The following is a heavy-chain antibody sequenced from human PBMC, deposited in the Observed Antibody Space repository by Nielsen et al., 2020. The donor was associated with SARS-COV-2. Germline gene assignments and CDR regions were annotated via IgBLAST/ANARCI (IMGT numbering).Heavy chain of an antibody. J-gene: IGHJ4*02. CDR2: IYHSGST. D-gene: IGHD3-22*01. CDR3: ARYYYDSSGYTGIFDY. V-gene: IGHV4-4*02. Sequence: SETLSLTCAVSGGSISSSNWWSWVRQPPGKGLEWIGEIYHSGSTNYNPSLKSRVTISVDKSKNQFSLKLSSVTAADTAVYYCARYYYDSSGYTGIFDYWGQGTLVTVSS. CDR1: GGSISSSNW.